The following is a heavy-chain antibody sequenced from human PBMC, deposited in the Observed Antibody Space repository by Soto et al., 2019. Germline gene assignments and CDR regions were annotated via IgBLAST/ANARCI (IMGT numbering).Heavy chain of an antibody. V-gene: IGHV4-30-2*01. CDR2: IYHSGST. Sequence: SETLSLTCAVSGGSISSCGYSWSWIRQPPGKGLEWIGYIYHSGSTYYNPSLKSRVTISVDRSKNQFSLKLSSVTAADTAVYYCARGGYYYDSSGYTFDYWGQGTLVTVSS. CDR3: ARGGYYYDSSGYTFDY. D-gene: IGHD3-22*01. CDR1: GGSISSCGYS. J-gene: IGHJ4*02.